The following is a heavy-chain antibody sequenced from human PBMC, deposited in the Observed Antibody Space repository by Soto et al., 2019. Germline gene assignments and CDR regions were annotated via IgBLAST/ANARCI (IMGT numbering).Heavy chain of an antibody. CDR3: AKDRHPDGIWTFDY. V-gene: IGHV3-23*01. Sequence: EVQLLESGGHWIQPGASLRLSCAASGFSFSGYTMNWVRQAQGKGLEWISGINGGGGTTYYADSVKGRFTIARDDSKNILYLQMNSPRAEDTAIYYCAKDRHPDGIWTFDYWGRGTLVTVSS. CDR2: INGGGGTT. D-gene: IGHD3-9*01. J-gene: IGHJ4*02. CDR1: GFSFSGYT.